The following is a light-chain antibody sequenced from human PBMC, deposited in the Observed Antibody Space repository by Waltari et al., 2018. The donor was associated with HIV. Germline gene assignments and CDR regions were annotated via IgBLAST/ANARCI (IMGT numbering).Light chain of an antibody. J-gene: IGKJ4*01. CDR2: AAS. CDR3: QKFNSAPLT. Sequence: EIQMTQSPSSLSAFVGDRVTITCRASQAISNQLAWYQHKAGKVPKLLIYAASTLQSGVPSRFNGSGSGTDFTLTITNLQPEDIATYYCQKFNSAPLTFGGGTKVEIK. CDR1: QAISNQ. V-gene: IGKV1-27*01.